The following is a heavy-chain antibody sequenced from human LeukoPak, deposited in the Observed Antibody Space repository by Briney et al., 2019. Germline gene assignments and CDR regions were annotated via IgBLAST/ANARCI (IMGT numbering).Heavy chain of an antibody. Sequence: ASVKVSCKASGYTFTGYYMHWVRQAPGQGLEWMGWINPNSGGTNYAQKFQGRVTMTRDTSIITAYMELSRLRSDDTAVYYCARVEGSGSSWYDFDYWGQGTLVTVSS. CDR1: GYTFTGYY. D-gene: IGHD6-13*01. V-gene: IGHV1-2*02. J-gene: IGHJ4*02. CDR2: INPNSGGT. CDR3: ARVEGSGSSWYDFDY.